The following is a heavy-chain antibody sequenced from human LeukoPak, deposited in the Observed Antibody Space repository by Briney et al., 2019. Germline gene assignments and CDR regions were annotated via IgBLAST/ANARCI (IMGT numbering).Heavy chain of an antibody. J-gene: IGHJ4*02. Sequence: ASVKVSCKASGYTFTSYGISWVRQAPGQGLEWMGWISAYNGNTNYAQKFQGRVTMTRDTSTSTVYMELSSLRSEDTAVYYCARAGRSSGWYDYFDYWGQGTLVTVSS. CDR2: ISAYNGNT. D-gene: IGHD6-19*01. CDR3: ARAGRSSGWYDYFDY. V-gene: IGHV1-18*01. CDR1: GYTFTSYG.